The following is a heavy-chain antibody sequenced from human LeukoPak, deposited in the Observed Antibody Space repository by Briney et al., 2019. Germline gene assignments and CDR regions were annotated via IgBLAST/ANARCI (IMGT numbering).Heavy chain of an antibody. V-gene: IGHV1-18*01. D-gene: IGHD5-18*01. CDR2: ISAYNGNT. CDR1: GYTFTSYG. CDR3: ARVIRIQPFFGLTTYYMDV. J-gene: IGHJ6*03. Sequence: ASVKVSCKASGYTFTSYGISWVRQAPGQGLEWMGWISAYNGNTNYAQKLQGGVTMTTDTSTSTAYMELRSLRSDDTAVYYCARVIRIQPFFGLTTYYMDVWGKGTTVTVSS.